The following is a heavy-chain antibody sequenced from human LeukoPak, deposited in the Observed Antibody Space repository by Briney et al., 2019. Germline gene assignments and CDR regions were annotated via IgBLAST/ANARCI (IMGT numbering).Heavy chain of an antibody. CDR1: GFTFSYYA. Sequence: PGGSLRLSCAASGFTFSYYAMRWVRQAPGKGLEWVSAISGSGDSTYYADSVKGRFTISRDSPKNTLYLQMNNLRAEDTAVYYCARKIEGGVTGSDYWGQGTLVTVSS. V-gene: IGHV3-23*01. CDR2: ISGSGDST. J-gene: IGHJ4*02. D-gene: IGHD1-26*01. CDR3: ARKIEGGVTGSDY.